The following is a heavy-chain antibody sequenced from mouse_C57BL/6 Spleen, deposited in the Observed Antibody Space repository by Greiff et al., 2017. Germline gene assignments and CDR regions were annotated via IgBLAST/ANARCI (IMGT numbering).Heavy chain of an antibody. CDR3: TKPVYYGNYVAFAY. V-gene: IGHV1-5*01. CDR1: GYTFTSYW. Sequence: EVKLVEPGTVLARPGASVKMSCKTSGYTFTSYWMHWVKQRPGQGLEWIGAIYPGNSDTSYNQKFKGKAKLTAVTSASTAYMELSSLTNGNSAVYYCTKPVYYGNYVAFAYWGQSTLVTVSA. D-gene: IGHD2-1*01. J-gene: IGHJ3*01. CDR2: IYPGNSDT.